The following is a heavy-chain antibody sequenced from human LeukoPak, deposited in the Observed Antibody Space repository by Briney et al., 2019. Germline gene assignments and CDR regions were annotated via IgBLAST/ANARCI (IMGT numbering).Heavy chain of an antibody. V-gene: IGHV1-3*01. Sequence: GHSVKVSCKASGYTFTSYAMPWVRQSPGQTRECMGWINAGNGNTKYSQKFQGRVTITRDTSASTAYIELSSLRSEDTAVYYCAWGDSSGWYYFDYWGQGTLVTVSS. J-gene: IGHJ4*02. CDR3: AWGDSSGWYYFDY. CDR2: INAGNGNT. D-gene: IGHD6-19*01. CDR1: GYTFTSYA.